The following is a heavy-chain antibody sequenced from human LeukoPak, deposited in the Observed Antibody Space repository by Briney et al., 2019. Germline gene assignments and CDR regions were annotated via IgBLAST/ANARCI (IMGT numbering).Heavy chain of an antibody. CDR2: ISSSGSTI. CDR3: ARGGSAVLES. V-gene: IGHV3-48*03. J-gene: IGHJ5*02. Sequence: GGSLRLSCAASGSTFSSYEMSWVRQAPGKGLEWVSYISSSGSTIYYADSVKGRFTISRDNAKNTLYLQMNSLRVDDTAVYYCARGGSAVLESWGQGSQVAVSS. D-gene: IGHD6-25*01. CDR1: GSTFSSYE.